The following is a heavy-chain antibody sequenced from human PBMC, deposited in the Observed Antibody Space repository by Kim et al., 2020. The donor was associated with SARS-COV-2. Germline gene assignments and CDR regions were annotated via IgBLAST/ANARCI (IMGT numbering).Heavy chain of an antibody. CDR3: AKGSDFYGSGSYYNVPRFDH. D-gene: IGHD3-10*01. CDR1: GFTFRSYA. V-gene: IGHV3-23*01. Sequence: GGSLRLSCAASGFTFRSYAMAWVRQAPGKGLEWLSAISGSGGSTYYADSVKGRFTISRDNSKNTLYLQMNSLRAEDTALYYCAKGSDFYGSGSYYNVPRFDHWGQGTLVTVSS. J-gene: IGHJ4*02. CDR2: ISGSGGST.